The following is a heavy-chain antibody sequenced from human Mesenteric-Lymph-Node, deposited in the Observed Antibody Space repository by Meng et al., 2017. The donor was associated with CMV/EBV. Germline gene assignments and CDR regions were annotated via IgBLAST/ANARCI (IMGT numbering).Heavy chain of an antibody. CDR3: AKVTAAAAFDY. J-gene: IGHJ4*02. D-gene: IGHD6-13*01. V-gene: IGHV3-23*03. Sequence: GESLKISCAASGFTFSNYAMSWVRQAPGKGLEWLSAIYGGGSSTYYADSVKGRFTISRDNSQNTLYLQISSLRAEDTAVYYCAKVTAAAAFDYWGQGTLVTVSS. CDR2: IYGGGSST. CDR1: GFTFSNYA.